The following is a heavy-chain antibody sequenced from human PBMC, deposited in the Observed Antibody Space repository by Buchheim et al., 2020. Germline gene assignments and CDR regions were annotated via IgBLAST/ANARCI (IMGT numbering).Heavy chain of an antibody. CDR2: ISSSSSTI. CDR3: AKDRLMACSSTSCYSYSGFDY. D-gene: IGHD2-2*01. CDR1: GFTFSSYS. Sequence: EVQLVESGGGLVQPGGSLRLSCAASGFTFSSYSMNWVRQAPGKGLEWVSYISSSSSTIYYADSVKGRFTISRDNAKNSLYLQMNSLRSEDTAVYYCAKDRLMACSSTSCYSYSGFDYWGQGTL. J-gene: IGHJ4*02. V-gene: IGHV3-48*01.